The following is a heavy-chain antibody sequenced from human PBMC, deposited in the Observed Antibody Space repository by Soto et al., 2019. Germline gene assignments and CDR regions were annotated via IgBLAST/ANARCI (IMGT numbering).Heavy chain of an antibody. D-gene: IGHD3-3*01. CDR2: ISGSGGST. Sequence: EVQLLESGGGLVQPGGSLRISCAASGFTFSIYSMTWVRQAPGKGLEWVSTISGSGGSTYYTDSVKGWFTISRDNSKNTLFLQLNSLRAEDTAVYYCAKDWTSIWGQGTMVTVSS. J-gene: IGHJ3*02. CDR3: AKDWTSI. CDR1: GFTFSIYS. V-gene: IGHV3-23*01.